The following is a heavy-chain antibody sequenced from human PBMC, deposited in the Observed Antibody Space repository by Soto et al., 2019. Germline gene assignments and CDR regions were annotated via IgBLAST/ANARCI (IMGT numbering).Heavy chain of an antibody. CDR2: ASSNGGTT. J-gene: IGHJ1*01. CDR1: GFIFSNSD. Sequence: GGSLRLSCSASGFIFSNSDMHWVRQAPGKGLEYVSGASSNGGTTHYADSVKGRFTVSRDNSRNNLYLQMRSLRVEDTAVYYCVKDVFRDWGQGTLVTVSS. CDR3: VKDVFRD. V-gene: IGHV3-64D*06.